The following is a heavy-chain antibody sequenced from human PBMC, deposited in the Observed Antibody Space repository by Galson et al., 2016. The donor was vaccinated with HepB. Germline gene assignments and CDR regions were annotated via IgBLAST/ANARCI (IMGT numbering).Heavy chain of an antibody. CDR3: ARDGAVSGFWRLFDY. Sequence: SLRLSCAASGFIFSGYYMAWIRQAPGKGLEWLSYISGSGDIVYYADSVRGRFTISRDNAKHSLYLQMSSLRADDTAVYYCARDGAVSGFWRLFDYWGQGVLVTVSS. D-gene: IGHD3-3*01. CDR1: GFIFSGYY. CDR2: ISGSGDIV. J-gene: IGHJ4*02. V-gene: IGHV3-11*01.